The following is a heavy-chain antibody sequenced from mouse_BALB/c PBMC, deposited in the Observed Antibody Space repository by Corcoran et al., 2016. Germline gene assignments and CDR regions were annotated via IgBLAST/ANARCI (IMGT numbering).Heavy chain of an antibody. CDR3: ARKGMITNFDY. Sequence: QIQLQQSGPELVKTGASVKISCKASGYTFTDYYIKWVKQKPGQGLVWIVWIYPGSGNTKYNEKFKGKATLTVDTSSSTAYMQLSSLTSEDTAVYFCARKGMITNFDYWGQGTTLTVSS. J-gene: IGHJ2*01. CDR1: GYTFTDYY. CDR2: IYPGSGNT. V-gene: IGHV1-84*02. D-gene: IGHD2-4*01.